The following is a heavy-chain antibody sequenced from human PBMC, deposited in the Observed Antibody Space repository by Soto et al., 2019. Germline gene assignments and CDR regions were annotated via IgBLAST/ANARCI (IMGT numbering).Heavy chain of an antibody. CDR1: GFTFSSYA. CDR3: ARGALSPILVYDYVWGSYRYNAFDI. CDR2: ISYDGSNK. D-gene: IGHD3-16*02. Sequence: QVQLVESGGGVVQPGRSLRLSCAASGFTFSSYAMHWVRQAPGKGLEWVAVISYDGSNKYYADSVKGRFTISRDNSKNTLYLHMNSLRAEDTAVYYCARGALSPILVYDYVWGSYRYNAFDIWGQGTMVTVSS. J-gene: IGHJ3*02. V-gene: IGHV3-30-3*01.